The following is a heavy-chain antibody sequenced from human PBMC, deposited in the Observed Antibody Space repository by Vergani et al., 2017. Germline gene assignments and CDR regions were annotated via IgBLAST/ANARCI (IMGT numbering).Heavy chain of an antibody. CDR1: GYTFTSYY. Sequence: QVQLVQSGAEVKKPGASVKVSCKASGYTFTSYYMHWVRQAPGQGLEWMGIINPSGGSTSYAQKFQGRVTMTRDTSTSTVYMELSSLRSEDTAVYYCARDGRFGDEAIGGVDDWGQGTLVTVSS. CDR3: ARDGRFGDEAIGGVDD. CDR2: INPSGGST. V-gene: IGHV1-46*01. D-gene: IGHD3-10*01. J-gene: IGHJ4*02.